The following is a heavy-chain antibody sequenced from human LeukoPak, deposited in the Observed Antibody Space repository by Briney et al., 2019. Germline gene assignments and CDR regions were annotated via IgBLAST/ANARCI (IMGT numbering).Heavy chain of an antibody. CDR2: IYYSGST. V-gene: IGHV4-59*01. J-gene: IGHJ4*02. CDR1: GGSISSYY. CDR3: ARDPVGAIPDY. Sequence: SETLSLTCTVSGGSISSYYWSWIRQPPGKGLEWIGYIYYSGSTNYNPSLKSRVTISVDTSKNQFSLKLSSVTAADTAVYYCARDPVGAIPDYWGQGTLVTVSS. D-gene: IGHD1-26*01.